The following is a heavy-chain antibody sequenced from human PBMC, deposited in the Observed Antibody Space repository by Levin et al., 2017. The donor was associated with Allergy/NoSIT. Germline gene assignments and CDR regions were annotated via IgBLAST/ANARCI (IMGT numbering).Heavy chain of an antibody. J-gene: IGHJ4*02. V-gene: IGHV3-53*01. Sequence: GESLKISCAASGFTVSSNYMSWVRQAPGKGLEWVSVIYSGGSTYYADSVKGRFTISRDNSKNTLYLQMNSLRAEDTAVYYCARRYSGTLSAWGQGTLVTVSS. CDR3: ARRYSGTLSA. CDR1: GFTVSSNY. CDR2: IYSGGST. D-gene: IGHD1-26*01.